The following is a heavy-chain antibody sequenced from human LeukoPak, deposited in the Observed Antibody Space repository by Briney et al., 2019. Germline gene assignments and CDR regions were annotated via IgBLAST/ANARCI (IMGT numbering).Heavy chain of an antibody. D-gene: IGHD3-10*01. CDR1: GDSVSSNSAA. J-gene: IGHJ3*02. CDR3: ARRTTMVRGVIIGDNDAFDI. Sequence: SQTLSLTCAISGDSVSSNSAAWNWIRQSPSRGLEWLGRTYYRSKWYNDYAVSVKSRITINPDTSKNQFSLQLSSVTPEDTAVYYCARRTTMVRGVIIGDNDAFDIWGQGTMVTVSS. V-gene: IGHV6-1*01. CDR2: TYYRSKWYN.